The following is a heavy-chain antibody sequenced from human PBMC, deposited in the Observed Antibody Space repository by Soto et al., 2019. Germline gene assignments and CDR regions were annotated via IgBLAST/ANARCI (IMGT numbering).Heavy chain of an antibody. CDR1: GFHFRNYG. J-gene: IGHJ6*02. CDR2: ISGSGGST. D-gene: IGHD3-22*01. CDR3: AKVPEVIMDV. Sequence: GGSLRLSCAVSGFHFRNYGINWVRQAPGKGLEWVSAISGSGGSTYYADSVKGRFTISRDNSKNTLYLQMNSLRAEDTAVYYCAKVPEVIMDVWGQGTTVTVSS. V-gene: IGHV3-23*01.